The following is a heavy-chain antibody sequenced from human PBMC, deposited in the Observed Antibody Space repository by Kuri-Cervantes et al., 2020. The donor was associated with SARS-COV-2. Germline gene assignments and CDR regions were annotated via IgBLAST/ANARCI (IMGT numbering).Heavy chain of an antibody. CDR3: AKVPISETKYFQH. CDR1: GFTFSSYW. Sequence: GGSLRLSCAASGFTFSSYWMSWVRQAPGKGLEWVANIKQDGSEKYYADSVKGRFTISRDNSKNTLYLQMNSLRAEDTAVYYCAKVPISETKYFQHWGQGTLVTVSS. D-gene: IGHD1-1*01. CDR2: IKQDGSEK. J-gene: IGHJ1*01. V-gene: IGHV3-7*01.